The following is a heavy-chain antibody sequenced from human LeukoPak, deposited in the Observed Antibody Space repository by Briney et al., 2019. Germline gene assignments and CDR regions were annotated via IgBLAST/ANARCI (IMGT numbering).Heavy chain of an antibody. CDR1: GGSISSSSYY. J-gene: IGHJ4*02. D-gene: IGHD1-26*01. CDR3: ARHVEWELIFDY. V-gene: IGHV4-39*01. Sequence: SETLSLTCTVSGGSISSSSYYWGWIRQPPGKGLEWIGSIYYSGSTYYNPSLKSRVTISVDTSKNQFSLKLSPVTAADTAVYYCARHVEWELIFDYWGQGTLVTVSS. CDR2: IYYSGST.